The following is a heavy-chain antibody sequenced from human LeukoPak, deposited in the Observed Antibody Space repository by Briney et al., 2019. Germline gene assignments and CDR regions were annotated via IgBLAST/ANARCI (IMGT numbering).Heavy chain of an antibody. CDR2: INLNSGDT. V-gene: IGHV1-2*02. CDR1: GYAFTGYY. J-gene: IGHJ4*02. Sequence: GASVKVSCKASGYAFTGYYIHWVRQAPGQGLEWMGWINLNSGDTNYAQKFQGRVTVTRDTSISTAYMELSRLRSDDTAVYYCAREGGYRGDYWGQGTLVTVFS. D-gene: IGHD3-16*02. CDR3: AREGGYRGDY.